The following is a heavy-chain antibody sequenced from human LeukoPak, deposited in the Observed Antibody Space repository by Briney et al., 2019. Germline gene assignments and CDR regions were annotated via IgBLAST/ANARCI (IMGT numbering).Heavy chain of an antibody. V-gene: IGHV4-34*01. J-gene: IGHJ4*02. Sequence: SETLSLTCAVYGGSFSGYYWSWIRQPPGKGLEWTGEINHSGSTNYNPSLKSRVTISVDTSKNQFSLKLSSVTAADTAVYYCARVGYSYGSGVRPFFDYWGQGTLVTVSS. CDR1: GGSFSGYY. D-gene: IGHD5-18*01. CDR2: INHSGST. CDR3: ARVGYSYGSGVRPFFDY.